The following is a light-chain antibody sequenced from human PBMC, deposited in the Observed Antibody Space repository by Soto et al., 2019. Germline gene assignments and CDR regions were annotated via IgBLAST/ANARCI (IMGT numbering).Light chain of an antibody. V-gene: IGKV1-5*01. Sequence: MTQSDFTMVASVGGIDIITCRASQTISKWLAWYRTKQGNAPKLMMYDASNLESGVPSRFRVSGYGTEFTLAISGLQYDERATYNCQRYHSHFWTLSRGTKVDIK. CDR1: QTISKW. CDR3: QRYHSHFWT. J-gene: IGKJ1*01. CDR2: DAS.